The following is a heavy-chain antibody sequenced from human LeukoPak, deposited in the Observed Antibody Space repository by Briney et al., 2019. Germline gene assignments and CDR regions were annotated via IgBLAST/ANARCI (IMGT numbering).Heavy chain of an antibody. D-gene: IGHD6-25*01. CDR2: IRYDGSNK. J-gene: IGHJ4*02. V-gene: IGHV3-30*02. Sequence: GGSLRLSCAASGFTFSNYDMHWVRQAPGKGLEWVAFIRYDGSNKYYADSVKGRFTISRDNSKNTLYLQMNSLRAEDTAVYYCARDQASGLDYWGQGTLVTVSS. CDR3: ARDQASGLDY. CDR1: GFTFSNYD.